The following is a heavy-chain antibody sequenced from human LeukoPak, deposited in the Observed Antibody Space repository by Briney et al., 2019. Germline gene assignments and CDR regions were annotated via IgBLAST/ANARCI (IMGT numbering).Heavy chain of an antibody. J-gene: IGHJ4*02. CDR1: GFTFEDYA. CDR3: AKDRYYDSSGYLDY. V-gene: IGHV3-9*01. Sequence: GGSLRLSCAASGFTFEDYAMHWVRQAPGKGLEWVSGISWNSGSIGYADSVKGRFTISRDNAKNSLYLQMNSLRAEDTALYYCAKDRYYDSSGYLDYWGQGTLVTVSS. CDR2: ISWNSGSI. D-gene: IGHD3-22*01.